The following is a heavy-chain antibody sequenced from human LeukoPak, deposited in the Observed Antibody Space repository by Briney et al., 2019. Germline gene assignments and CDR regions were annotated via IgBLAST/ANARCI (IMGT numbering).Heavy chain of an antibody. D-gene: IGHD3-3*01. CDR3: ARVVSYYDFWSGYRGAFDY. Sequence: GGSLRLSCAVSGFSVSSNYISWVRQAPGKGLEWVANIKQDGSEKYYVDSVKGRFTISRDYAKNSLYLQMNSLRAEDTAVYYCARVVSYYDFWSGYRGAFDYWGQGTLVTVSS. J-gene: IGHJ4*02. V-gene: IGHV3-7*01. CDR2: IKQDGSEK. CDR1: GFSVSSNY.